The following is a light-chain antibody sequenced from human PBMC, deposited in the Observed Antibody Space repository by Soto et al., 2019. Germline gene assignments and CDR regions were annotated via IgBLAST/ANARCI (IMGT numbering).Light chain of an antibody. CDR1: QGVSSY. V-gene: IGKV3D-15*01. CDR2: GAS. Sequence: IGMTQSPATLSLSPGERATLSCRVSQGVSSYLAWYQQKPGQAPRLLIYGASTRATGIPDRFSGSGSGTDFTLTVSSLEPEDFAVYYCQHYANFLITFGQGTRLEIK. CDR3: QHYANFLIT. J-gene: IGKJ5*01.